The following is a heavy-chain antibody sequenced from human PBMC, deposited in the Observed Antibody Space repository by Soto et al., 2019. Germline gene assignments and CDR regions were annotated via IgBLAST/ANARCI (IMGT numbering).Heavy chain of an antibody. CDR3: ARDRVTMVRGARCFDP. J-gene: IGHJ5*02. D-gene: IGHD3-10*01. CDR1: GYTFTSYG. CDR2: ISAYNGNT. V-gene: IGHV1-18*01. Sequence: QVPLVQSGAEVKKPGASVKVSCKASGYTFTSYGISWVRQAPGQGLEWMGWISAYNGNTNYAQKLQGRVTMTTDTSTSTAYMELRSLRSDDTAVYYCARDRVTMVRGARCFDPWGQGTLVTVSS.